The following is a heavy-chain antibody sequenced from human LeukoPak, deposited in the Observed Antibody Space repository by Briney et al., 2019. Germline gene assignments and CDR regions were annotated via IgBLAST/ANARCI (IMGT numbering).Heavy chain of an antibody. CDR1: GDSISIYY. V-gene: IGHV4-59*01. J-gene: IGHJ6*02. Sequence: KPSETLSLTCSVSGDSISIYYWSWIRQPPGKGLEWIGYIYNSGSTNYNPSLKSRVTISVDTSKNQFSLKLTSVTAADTAVYYCARSGYSGNYWNYYGMDVWGQGTTVTVSS. D-gene: IGHD1-26*01. CDR3: ARSGYSGNYWNYYGMDV. CDR2: IYNSGST.